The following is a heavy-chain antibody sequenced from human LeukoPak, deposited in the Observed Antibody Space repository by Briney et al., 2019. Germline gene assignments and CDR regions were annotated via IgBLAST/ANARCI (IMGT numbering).Heavy chain of an antibody. CDR2: INPNSGGT. V-gene: IGHV1-2*02. CDR1: GYTFTGYY. D-gene: IGHD3-3*01. J-gene: IGHJ6*03. CDR3: ARERSPYYYYYYYMDV. Sequence: ASVKVSCKASGYTFTGYYMHWVRQAPGQGLEWMGWINPNSGGTNYAQKFQGRVTMTRDTSISTAYMELSRLRSDDTAVYYCARERSPYYYYYYYMDVWGKGTTVTVSS.